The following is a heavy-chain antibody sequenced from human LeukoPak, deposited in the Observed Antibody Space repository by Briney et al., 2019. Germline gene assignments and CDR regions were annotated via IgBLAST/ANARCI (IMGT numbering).Heavy chain of an antibody. D-gene: IGHD3/OR15-3a*01. CDR1: GLTFSSYG. Sequence: PGRSLRLSCAASGLTFSSYGMHWVRQAPGKGLEWVSYISSSGSTVHYADSVKGRFTISRDNAKNSLYLQMNSLRAEDTAVYYCARDGRARYFQHWGQGALVTVSS. J-gene: IGHJ1*01. V-gene: IGHV3-48*04. CDR3: ARDGRARYFQH. CDR2: ISSSGSTV.